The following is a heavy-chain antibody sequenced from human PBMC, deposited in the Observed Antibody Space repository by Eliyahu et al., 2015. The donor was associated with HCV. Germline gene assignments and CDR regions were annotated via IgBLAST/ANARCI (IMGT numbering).Heavy chain of an antibody. CDR1: GFPFGTYW. CDR3: ARLQYFYGRRGFDQ. J-gene: IGHJ4*02. CDR2: IKQDGSSK. D-gene: IGHD2/OR15-2a*01. Sequence: EVQLVESGGGLVQPGGSLXLSCAASGFPFGTYWMSWLRQAPGKGLEWLANIKQDGSSKYYAESVEGRFTVARDNSQNSVFLQLDSLTHEDTAVYFCARLQYFYGRRGFDQWGLGTLVTVSS. V-gene: IGHV3-7*01.